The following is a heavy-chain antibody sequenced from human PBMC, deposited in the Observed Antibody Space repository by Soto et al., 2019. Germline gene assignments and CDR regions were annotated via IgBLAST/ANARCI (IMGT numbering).Heavy chain of an antibody. CDR1: GFTLSSNW. Sequence: EVQLVESGGGIVQPGGSLRLSCAASGFTLSSNWMHWVRQAPGKGLVWVSRINSDGSSIYADSVKGRFTISRDNAKNTLYLQMNSLRDEDTAVYYCARAASNAFDIWGQGTMVTVSS. CDR2: INSDGSS. V-gene: IGHV3-74*01. J-gene: IGHJ3*02. CDR3: ARAASNAFDI.